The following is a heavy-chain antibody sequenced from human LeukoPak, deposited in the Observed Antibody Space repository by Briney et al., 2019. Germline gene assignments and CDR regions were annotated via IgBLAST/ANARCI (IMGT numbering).Heavy chain of an antibody. CDR2: ISWNSGSI. J-gene: IGHJ4*02. V-gene: IGHV3-9*01. Sequence: PGGSLRLSCAASGFTFDDYAMHWVRQAPGKGLGWVSGISWNSGSIGYADSVKGRFTISRDNAKNSLYLQMNSLRAEDTALYYCAKDSSSWYYFDYWGQGTLVTVSS. CDR1: GFTFDDYA. CDR3: AKDSSSWYYFDY. D-gene: IGHD6-13*01.